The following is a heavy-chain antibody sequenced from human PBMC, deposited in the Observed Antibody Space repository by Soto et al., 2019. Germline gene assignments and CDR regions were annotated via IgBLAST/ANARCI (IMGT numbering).Heavy chain of an antibody. CDR3: TGGGGWLTDY. J-gene: IGHJ4*02. CDR1: GDSISGYY. Sequence: QVQLQESGPGLVKPSETLSLTCTVSGDSISGYYWSWIRQPPGKGLEWIGNIYYSGRTSYNPSLRSRVTISVDTSKSQFTLKLSSVTAADTAVYFCTGGGGWLTDYCGQGTLVTVSS. V-gene: IGHV4-59*01. D-gene: IGHD6-19*01. CDR2: IYYSGRT.